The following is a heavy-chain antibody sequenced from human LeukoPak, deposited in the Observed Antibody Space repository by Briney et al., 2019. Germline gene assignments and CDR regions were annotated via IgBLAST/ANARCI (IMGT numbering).Heavy chain of an antibody. CDR1: GGSFSGYY. CDR2: INHSGST. CDR3: ARGGRFGARRSVVVAATGIHGTSYSY. Sequence: PSETLSLTCAVYGGSFSGYYWSWIRQPPGKGLEWIGEINHSGSTNYNPSLKSRVTISVDMSKNQFSLKLSSVTAADTAVYYCARGGRFGARRSVVVAATGIHGTSYSYWGQGTLVTVSS. D-gene: IGHD2-15*01. V-gene: IGHV4-34*01. J-gene: IGHJ4*02.